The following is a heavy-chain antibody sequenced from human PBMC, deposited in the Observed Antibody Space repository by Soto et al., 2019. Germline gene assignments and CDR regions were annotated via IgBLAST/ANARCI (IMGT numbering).Heavy chain of an antibody. D-gene: IGHD3-3*01. CDR1: GFTFSSYA. J-gene: IGHJ4*02. CDR3: SGHGDFWSGYYTFDY. V-gene: IGHV3-64D*08. CDR2: ISSNGGST. Sequence: PGGSLRLSCSASGFTFSSYAVHWVRQAPGKGLEYVSAISSNGGSTYYADSVKGRFTISRDNSKNTLYLQMSSLRAEDTAVYYCSGHGDFWSGYYTFDYWGQGTLVPVSS.